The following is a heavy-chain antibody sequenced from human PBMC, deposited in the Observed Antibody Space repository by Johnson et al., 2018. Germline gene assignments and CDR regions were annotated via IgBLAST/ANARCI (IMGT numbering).Heavy chain of an antibody. V-gene: IGHV3-33*01. D-gene: IGHD3-3*01. CDR3: AGLEYDATGYFQH. Sequence: QVQLVQSGGGVVQPGRSLRLSCAASGFTFSSYGMHWVRQAPGKGLEWVAVIWYDGSNKYYADSVKGRFPISRDNSENTLYLQVNSLRAEDTAVYYCAGLEYDATGYFQHWGQSTLVTVSS. CDR2: IWYDGSNK. CDR1: GFTFSSYG. J-gene: IGHJ1*01.